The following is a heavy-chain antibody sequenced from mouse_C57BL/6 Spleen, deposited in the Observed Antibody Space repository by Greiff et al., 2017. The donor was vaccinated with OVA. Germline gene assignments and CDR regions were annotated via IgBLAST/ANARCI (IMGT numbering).Heavy chain of an antibody. D-gene: IGHD2-3*01. V-gene: IGHV14-4*01. CDR1: GFNIKDDY. Sequence: EVQLQQSGAELVRPGASVKLSCTASGFNIKDDYMHWVKQRPEQGLEWIGWIDPENGDTEYASKFQGKATITADTSSNTAYLQLSSLTSEDTAVYYCTTSEDGPWFAYWGQVTLVTVSA. CDR3: TTSEDGPWFAY. CDR2: IDPENGDT. J-gene: IGHJ3*01.